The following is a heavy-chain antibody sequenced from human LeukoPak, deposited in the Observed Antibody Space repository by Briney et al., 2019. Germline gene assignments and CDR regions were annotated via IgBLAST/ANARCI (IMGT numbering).Heavy chain of an antibody. Sequence: ASVKVSCKASGYTFTGYYMHWVRQAPGQGLEWMGWINPNSGGTNYAQRFQGRVTMTRDTSISTAYMELSRLRSDDTAVYYCARDPTFYDSSGYHEDYWGQGPLVTVSS. J-gene: IGHJ4*02. V-gene: IGHV1-2*02. CDR2: INPNSGGT. CDR1: GYTFTGYY. D-gene: IGHD3-22*01. CDR3: ARDPTFYDSSGYHEDY.